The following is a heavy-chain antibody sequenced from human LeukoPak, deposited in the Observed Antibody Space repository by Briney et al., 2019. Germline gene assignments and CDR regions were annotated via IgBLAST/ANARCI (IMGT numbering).Heavy chain of an antibody. CDR1: GFTFSSYA. V-gene: IGHV3-23*01. J-gene: IGHJ4*02. CDR3: AKYYYDSSGYSPDY. D-gene: IGHD3-22*01. CDR2: ICGSGGST. Sequence: GGSLRLSCAASGFTFSSYAMSWVRQAPGKGLEWVSAICGSGGSTYYADSVKGRFTISRDNSKNTLYLQMNSLRAEDTAVYYCAKYYYDSSGYSPDYWGQGTLVTVSS.